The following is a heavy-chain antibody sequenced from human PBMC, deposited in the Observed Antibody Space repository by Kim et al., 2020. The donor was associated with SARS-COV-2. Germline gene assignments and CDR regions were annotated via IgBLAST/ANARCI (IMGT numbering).Heavy chain of an antibody. J-gene: IGHJ3*02. V-gene: IGHV3-23*01. CDR3: AKDVYSGSYYWGGAFDI. CDR1: GFTFSSYA. Sequence: GGSLRLSCAASGFTFSSYAISWVRQAPGKGLEWVSAISGSGGSTYYADSVKGRFTISRDNSKNTLYMQMNSLRAEDTAVYYCAKDVYSGSYYWGGAFDIWGQGTMVTVSS. CDR2: ISGSGGST. D-gene: IGHD1-26*01.